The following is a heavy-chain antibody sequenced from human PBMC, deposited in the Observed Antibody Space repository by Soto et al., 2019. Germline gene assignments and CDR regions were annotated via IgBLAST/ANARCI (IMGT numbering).Heavy chain of an antibody. CDR3: AKDSGRYDFYALAV. J-gene: IGHJ6*02. Sequence: EVQLVQSGGGLVQPGRTLRLSCEASGFTFDDYAMHWVRQAPGKGLEWVSGISWNGDTMVYADSVRGRFTISRDTSKNVLYLEMTSLRREDTAMYYCAKDSGRYDFYALAVWGQGTTVSVSS. CDR1: GFTFDDYA. V-gene: IGHV3-9*01. CDR2: ISWNGDTM. D-gene: IGHD3-3*01.